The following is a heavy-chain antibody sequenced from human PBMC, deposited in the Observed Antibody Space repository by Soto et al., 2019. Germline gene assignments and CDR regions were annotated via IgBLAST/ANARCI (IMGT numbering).Heavy chain of an antibody. J-gene: IGHJ5*02. CDR1: GFPLSNAW. CDR2: IKSRSDGGTP. D-gene: IGHD3-3*01. V-gene: IGHV3-15*01. Sequence: GGSLRLSCSASGFPLSNAWMNWVRTTPGRGLEWVGRIKSRSDGGTPDYGAPVKGRFTISRDDSLNTVYLQMNSLTAEDTGVYYCTTDTRRISVFGVPWDAWGQGTLGTSPQ. CDR3: TTDTRRISVFGVPWDA.